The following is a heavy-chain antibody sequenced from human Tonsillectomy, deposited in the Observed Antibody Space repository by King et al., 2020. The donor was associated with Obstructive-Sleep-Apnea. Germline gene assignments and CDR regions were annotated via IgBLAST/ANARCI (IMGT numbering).Heavy chain of an antibody. J-gene: IGHJ4*02. Sequence: QLQESGPGLVKPSETLSLTCTVSGGSISTSSYYWGWIRQPPGKGLEWIGSIYYSGSTYYSPSLKSRVTISVDTSKNQFSLRLTSVTAADTAVYYCAGDGRGYTYVYPFDYWGQGTLVTVSS. CDR1: GGSISTSSYY. CDR2: IYYSGST. D-gene: IGHD5-18*01. V-gene: IGHV4-39*07. CDR3: AGDGRGYTYVYPFDY.